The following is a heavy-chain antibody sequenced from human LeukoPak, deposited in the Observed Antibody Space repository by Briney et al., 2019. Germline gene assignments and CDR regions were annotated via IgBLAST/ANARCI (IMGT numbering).Heavy chain of an antibody. Sequence: ASVKVSXKASGYTFSGYFVHWVRQAPGQGLEWMGRINAGSGDTEFAQKFQGRVTMTRDTFVSTAYMEVSGLTSDDTATYYCARDLSSTPNWELDHWGQGTLVTVSS. CDR1: GYTFSGYF. J-gene: IGHJ4*02. CDR2: INAGSGDT. CDR3: ARDLSSTPNWELDH. V-gene: IGHV1-2*06. D-gene: IGHD1-1*01.